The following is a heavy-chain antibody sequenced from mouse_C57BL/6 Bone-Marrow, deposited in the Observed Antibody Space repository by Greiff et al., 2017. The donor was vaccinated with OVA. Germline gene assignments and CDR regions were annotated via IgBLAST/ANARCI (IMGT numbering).Heavy chain of an antibody. D-gene: IGHD3-2*02. CDR3: ARRRGDSSGLYYFDY. V-gene: IGHV5-6*01. Sequence: EVQLVESGGDLVKPGGSLKLSCAASGFTFSSYGMSWVRQTPDKRLEWVATISSGGSYTYYPDSVKGRFTISRDNAKNTLYLQMSSLKSEDTAMYYCARRRGDSSGLYYFDYWGQGTTLTVSS. CDR1: GFTFSSYG. CDR2: ISSGGSYT. J-gene: IGHJ2*01.